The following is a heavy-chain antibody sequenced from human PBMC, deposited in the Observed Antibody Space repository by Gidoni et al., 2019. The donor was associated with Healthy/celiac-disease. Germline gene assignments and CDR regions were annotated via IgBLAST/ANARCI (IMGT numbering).Heavy chain of an antibody. CDR3: ARGRNNWFDP. CDR2: INHSGST. V-gene: IGHV4-34*01. Sequence: QVQLQQWGAGLLTPSGTLSPTVSVYGGSFSGYYWSWSRQPPGKGLELIGEINHSGSTNYNPSLKSRVTISVDTSKNQFSLKLSSVTAADTAVYYCARGRNNWFDPLGQGTLVTVSS. CDR1: GGSFSGYY. J-gene: IGHJ5*02.